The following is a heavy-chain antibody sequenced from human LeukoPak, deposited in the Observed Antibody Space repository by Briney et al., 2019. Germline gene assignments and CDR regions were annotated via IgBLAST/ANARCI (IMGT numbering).Heavy chain of an antibody. V-gene: IGHV1-69*04. Sequence: ASVKVSCKASGGTFSSYAIIWVRQAPGQGLEWMGRIIPILGIANYAQKFQGRVTMTRDTSTSTVYMELSSLRSEDTAVYYCARAMGDYSNYFGLGYWGQGTLVTVSS. CDR3: ARAMGDYSNYFGLGY. CDR1: GGTFSSYA. J-gene: IGHJ4*02. CDR2: IIPILGIA. D-gene: IGHD4-4*01.